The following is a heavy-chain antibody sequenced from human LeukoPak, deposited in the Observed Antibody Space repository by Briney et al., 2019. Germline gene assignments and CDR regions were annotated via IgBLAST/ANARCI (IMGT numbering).Heavy chain of an antibody. CDR2: IYYSGST. J-gene: IGHJ4*02. V-gene: IGHV4-59*01. D-gene: IGHD3-22*01. CDR3: ARYDYYDSSGYFTGPFFDY. CDR1: GGSISSYY. Sequence: SETLSLTCTVSGGSISSYYWSWIRQPPGKGLEWIRYIYYSGSTNYNPSLKSRVTISVDTSKNQFSLKLSSVTAADTAVYYCARYDYYDSSGYFTGPFFDYWGQGTLVTVSS.